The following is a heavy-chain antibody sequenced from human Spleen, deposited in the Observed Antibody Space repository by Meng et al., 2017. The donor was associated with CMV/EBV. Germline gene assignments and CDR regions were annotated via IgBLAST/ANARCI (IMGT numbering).Heavy chain of an antibody. CDR2: TYYSGNT. V-gene: IGHV4-39*07. D-gene: IGHD3-3*01. CDR3: AKIFPSDYYKYAMDV. J-gene: IGHJ6*02. Sequence: SETLSLTCSVSGVSTTSSSYFWGWIRQPPGKGLEWIGSTYYSGNTYYNPSLKSRVTISLDTSKNQFSLKLTSVTAADTAVYYCAKIFPSDYYKYAMDVWGQGTTVTVSS. CDR1: GVSTTSSSYF.